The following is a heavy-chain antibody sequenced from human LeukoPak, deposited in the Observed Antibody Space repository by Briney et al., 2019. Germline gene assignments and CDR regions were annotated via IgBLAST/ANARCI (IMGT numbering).Heavy chain of an antibody. D-gene: IGHD2-2*01. CDR1: GYTFTGYY. CDR3: AREPFRLGYCSSTSCYGRFSY. V-gene: IGHV1-69*13. Sequence: SVKVSCKASGYTFTGYYMHWVRQAPGQGLEWMGGIIPIFGTANYAQKFQGRVTITADESTSTAYMELSSLRSEDTAVYYCAREPFRLGYCSSTSCYGRFSYWGQGTLVTVSS. J-gene: IGHJ4*02. CDR2: IIPIFGTA.